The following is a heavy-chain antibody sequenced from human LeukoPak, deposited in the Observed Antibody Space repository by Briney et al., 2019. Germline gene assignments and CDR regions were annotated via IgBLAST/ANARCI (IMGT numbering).Heavy chain of an antibody. CDR2: IYHSGST. CDR1: GGSISSGGYS. V-gene: IGHV4-30-2*01. J-gene: IGHJ3*02. CDR3: ARAYFGAFDI. D-gene: IGHD3-10*01. Sequence: PSQTLSLTCAVSGGSISSGGYSWSWIRQPPGKGLEWIGYIYHSGSTYYNPSLKSRVTISVDRSKNQFSLKLSSVPAADTAVYYCARAYFGAFDIWGQGTMVTVSS.